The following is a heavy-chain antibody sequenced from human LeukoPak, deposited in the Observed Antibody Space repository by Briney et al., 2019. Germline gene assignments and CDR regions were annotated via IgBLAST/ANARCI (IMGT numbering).Heavy chain of an antibody. CDR1: GGTFSSYA. CDR3: ASPRAVQVGQLRLVDAFDI. Sequence: ASVKVSCKASGGTFSSYAISWVRQAPGQGLEWMGRIIPIFGTANYAQKFQGRVTITTDESTSTAYMELSSLRSEDTAVYYCASPRAVQVGQLRLVDAFDIWGQGTMVTVSS. V-gene: IGHV1-69*05. J-gene: IGHJ3*02. CDR2: IIPIFGTA. D-gene: IGHD1-26*01.